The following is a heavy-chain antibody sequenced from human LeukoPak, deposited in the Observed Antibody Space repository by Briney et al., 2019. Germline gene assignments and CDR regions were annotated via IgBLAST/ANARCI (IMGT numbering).Heavy chain of an antibody. CDR3: AREGALGAGAFDI. D-gene: IGHD1-26*01. Sequence: ASVKVSCKASGYTFTSYYMHWVRQAPGQGLEWMGIINPSGGSTSYAQKFQGRVTMTRDMSTSTVYMELSSLRSEDTAVYCCAREGALGAGAFDIWGQGTMDTVSS. V-gene: IGHV1-46*01. CDR2: INPSGGST. J-gene: IGHJ3*02. CDR1: GYTFTSYY.